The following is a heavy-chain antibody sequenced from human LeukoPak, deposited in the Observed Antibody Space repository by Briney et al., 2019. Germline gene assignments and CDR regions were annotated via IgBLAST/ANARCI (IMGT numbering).Heavy chain of an antibody. Sequence: GGSLRLSCAASGFTFSSYAMHWVRQAPGKGLEWVAVISYDGSNKYYADSVKGRFTISRDNSKNTLYLQMNSLRAEDTAVYYCARDAHYYDSSGYFRAPFDYWGQGTLVTVSS. CDR3: ARDAHYYDSSGYFRAPFDY. J-gene: IGHJ4*02. CDR2: ISYDGSNK. D-gene: IGHD3-22*01. V-gene: IGHV3-30*04. CDR1: GFTFSSYA.